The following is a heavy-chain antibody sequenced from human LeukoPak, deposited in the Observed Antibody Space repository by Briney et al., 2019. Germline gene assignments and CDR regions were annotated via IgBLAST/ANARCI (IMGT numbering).Heavy chain of an antibody. Sequence: SETLSLTCAVYGGSFSGYYWSWIRQPPGKGLEWIGEINHSGSTNYNPSLKSRVTISVDTSKNQFSLKLSSVTPADTAVYYCARAKGKWLVYPWGQGTLVTVSS. CDR1: GGSFSGYY. D-gene: IGHD6-19*01. CDR2: INHSGST. J-gene: IGHJ5*02. V-gene: IGHV4-34*01. CDR3: ARAKGKWLVYP.